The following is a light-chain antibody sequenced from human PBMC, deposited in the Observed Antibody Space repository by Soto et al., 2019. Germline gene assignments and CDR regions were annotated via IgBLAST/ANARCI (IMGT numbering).Light chain of an antibody. CDR2: WAS. J-gene: IGKJ4*01. CDR3: QQYYNTPLT. Sequence: DIVMTQSPDSLAVSLGERATINCKSSQSVLYSSNNKNYLAWYQQKPGQTPKLLIYWASTREFGVPDRFSGSGSGTDFTLTISSLQAEDVAVYYCQQYYNTPLTFGGGTKVEIK. V-gene: IGKV4-1*01. CDR1: QSVLYSSNNKNY.